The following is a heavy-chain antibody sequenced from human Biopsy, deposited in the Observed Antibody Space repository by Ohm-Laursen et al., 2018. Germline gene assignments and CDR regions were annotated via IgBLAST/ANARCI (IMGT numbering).Heavy chain of an antibody. Sequence: GSLRLSCAASGFTVYNNYMTWVRQAPGKGLEWVSLIYSGGDTRYADSVKGRFTISRDNAKNSLYLQMNSLRAEDTAVYYCARVSNGDIWNVDGMDVWGQGTTVTVSS. V-gene: IGHV3-66*01. J-gene: IGHJ6*02. CDR2: IYSGGDT. D-gene: IGHD2-8*01. CDR1: GFTVYNNY. CDR3: ARVSNGDIWNVDGMDV.